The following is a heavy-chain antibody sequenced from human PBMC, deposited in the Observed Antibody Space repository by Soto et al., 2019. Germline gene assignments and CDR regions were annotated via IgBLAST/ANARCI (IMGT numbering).Heavy chain of an antibody. CDR1: GFTFSSYA. Sequence: EVQLLESGGGLVQPGGSLRLSCAASGFTFSSYAMSWVRQAPGKGLEWVSAISGSGGSTYYADSVKGRFTISRDNSKNTLYLQMNSLGAEDTAVYYCAKGPYYDFWSGYYTDNWFDPWGQGTLVTVSS. CDR2: ISGSGGST. V-gene: IGHV3-23*01. D-gene: IGHD3-3*01. CDR3: AKGPYYDFWSGYYTDNWFDP. J-gene: IGHJ5*02.